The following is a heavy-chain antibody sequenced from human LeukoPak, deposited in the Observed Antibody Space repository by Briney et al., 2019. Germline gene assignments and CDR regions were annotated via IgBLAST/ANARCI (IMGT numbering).Heavy chain of an antibody. CDR2: INHSGST. CDR1: GGSFSAYY. J-gene: IGHJ5*02. Sequence: SETLSLTCAVYGGSFSAYYWNWIRQSRRKGLEWIGEINHSGSTNYNPSLKSRVTMSVDTPKNQFSLNLSSVTAADTAVYYCARGVRGYGGNLWGQGTLVTVSS. CDR3: ARGVRGYGGNL. V-gene: IGHV4-34*01. D-gene: IGHD4-23*01.